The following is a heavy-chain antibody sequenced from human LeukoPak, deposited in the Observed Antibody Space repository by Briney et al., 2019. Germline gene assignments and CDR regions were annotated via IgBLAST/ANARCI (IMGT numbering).Heavy chain of an antibody. CDR3: AKTSVAGHYYYYYMDV. CDR1: GFTFSDHS. CDR2: ISWNSGSI. V-gene: IGHV3-9*01. Sequence: GGSLRLSCAASGFTFSDHSMDWVRQAPGKGLEWVSGISWNSGSIGYADSVKGRFTISRDNAKNSLYLQMNSLRAEDTALYYCAKTSVAGHYYYYYMDVWGKGTTVTVSS. J-gene: IGHJ6*03. D-gene: IGHD6-19*01.